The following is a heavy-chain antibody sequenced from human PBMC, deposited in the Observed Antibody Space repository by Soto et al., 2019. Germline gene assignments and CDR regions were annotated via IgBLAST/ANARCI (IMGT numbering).Heavy chain of an antibody. CDR2: MNPNSGNT. D-gene: IGHD2-15*01. J-gene: IGHJ6*02. V-gene: IGHV1-8*01. CDR1: GYTFTSYD. CDR3: ARVCSGGSCYNYYGMDV. Sequence: QVQLVQSGAEVKKPGASVKVSCKASGYTFTSYDINWVRQATGQGLEWMGWMNPNSGNTGYAQKFQGGVTMTRNPSIRTAYMDLSSLRSEATAVNYFARVCSGGSCYNYYGMDVWGQGTTVTVSS.